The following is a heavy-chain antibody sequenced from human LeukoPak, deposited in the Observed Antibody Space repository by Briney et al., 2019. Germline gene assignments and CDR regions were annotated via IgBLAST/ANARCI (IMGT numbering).Heavy chain of an antibody. CDR3: ARDFSETLGV. CDR1: GFTFSSFE. Sequence: PGGSLRLSCAASGFTFSSFEMNWVRQAPGKGLEWVSYINSRGSIIFYADSVKGRFTICRDNAKNSLYLQMNSLRAEDTAVYYCARDFSETLGVWGQGTLVTVSS. V-gene: IGHV3-48*03. J-gene: IGHJ4*02. CDR2: INSRGSII. D-gene: IGHD3-10*01.